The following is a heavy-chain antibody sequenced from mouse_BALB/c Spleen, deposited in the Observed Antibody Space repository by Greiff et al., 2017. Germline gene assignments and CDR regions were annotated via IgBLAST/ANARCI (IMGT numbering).Heavy chain of an antibody. CDR2: IYPGNSDT. CDR1: GYTFTSYW. J-gene: IGHJ1*01. Sequence: EVMLVESGAELVRPGTSVKMSCKASGYTFTSYWMHWVNQRPGQGLEWIGAIYPGNSDTCYNQKFKGKAKLTAVTSTSTAYMELSSQTNEDSAVYYCTRPYYYGSSYVGYFDVWGAGTTVTVSS. CDR3: TRPYYYGSSYVGYFDV. D-gene: IGHD1-1*01. V-gene: IGHV1-5*01.